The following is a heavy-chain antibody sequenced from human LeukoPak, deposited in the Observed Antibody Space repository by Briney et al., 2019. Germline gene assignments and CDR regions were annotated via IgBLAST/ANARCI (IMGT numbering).Heavy chain of an antibody. CDR2: ISSSSSTI. J-gene: IGHJ4*02. Sequence: PGGSLRLSCAASGFTFNSYAMSWVRQAPGKGLEWVSYISSSSSTIYYADSVKGRFTISRDNAKNSLYLQMNSLRAEDTAVYYCARESPTYYWGQGTLVTVSS. CDR3: ARESPTYY. CDR1: GFTFNSYA. V-gene: IGHV3-48*01.